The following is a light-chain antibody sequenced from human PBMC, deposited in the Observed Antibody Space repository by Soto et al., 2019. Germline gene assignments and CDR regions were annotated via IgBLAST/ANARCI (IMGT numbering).Light chain of an antibody. CDR2: DVS. V-gene: IGLV2-14*01. CDR1: SSDVGGYNY. CDR3: SSYTSSSTPYV. J-gene: IGLJ1*01. Sequence: QSVLTQPASVSGSPGQSITIYCTGTSSDVGGYNYVSWYQQHPGKAPKLMIYDVSNRPSGVSNRFSGSKSGNTASLTISGLQAEAEADYYCSSYTSSSTPYVFGTGTKVTVL.